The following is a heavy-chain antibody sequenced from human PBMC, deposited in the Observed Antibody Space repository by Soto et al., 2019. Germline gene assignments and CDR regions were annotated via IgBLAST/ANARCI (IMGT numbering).Heavy chain of an antibody. D-gene: IGHD3-10*01. CDR1: GDSISSYY. J-gene: IGHJ6*02. V-gene: IGHV4-59*01. Sequence: SETLSLTCAVSGDSISSYYCMWIRQPPGKGLKSICYLYYGRSANYNPSLKSRVTLSVDTSTNQCSLTLSSMTAADTAMYYCAGGGVRGVITRTRDYYGMDVWGQGTTVTVSS. CDR3: AGGGVRGVITRTRDYYGMDV. CDR2: LYYGRSA.